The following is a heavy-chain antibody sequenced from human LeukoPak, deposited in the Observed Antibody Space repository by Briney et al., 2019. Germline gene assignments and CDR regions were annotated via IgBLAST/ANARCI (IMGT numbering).Heavy chain of an antibody. J-gene: IGHJ5*02. CDR2: IYYSGTT. CDR3: ARDQWYSGIFVVSGFDL. Sequence: PSQTLSLTCTVSGGSISSGSYYWSWIRQPPGKGLEWIGYIYYSGTTYYNPSLKSRVTISVDTSKNQFSLKLSSVTATDTAVYFCARDQWYSGIFVVSGFDLWGQGTLVTVSS. V-gene: IGHV4-30-4*08. D-gene: IGHD2-21*01. CDR1: GGSISSGSYY.